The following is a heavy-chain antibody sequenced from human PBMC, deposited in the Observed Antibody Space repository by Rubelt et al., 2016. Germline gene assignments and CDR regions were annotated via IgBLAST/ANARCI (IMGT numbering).Heavy chain of an antibody. CDR3: ARVETDYGDNLDAFDI. CDR1: EFSFSDYG. D-gene: IGHD4/OR15-4a*01. CDR2: ISYDGSNK. V-gene: IGHV3-30*03. J-gene: IGHJ3*02. Sequence: RVESGGGVVQPGRSLRLSCSASEFSFSDYGMHWVRQAPGKGLEWVAVISYDGSNKYYADSVKGRFTISRDNAKNTLYLQMNSLRAEDTAVYYCARVETDYGDNLDAFDIWGQGTMVTVSS.